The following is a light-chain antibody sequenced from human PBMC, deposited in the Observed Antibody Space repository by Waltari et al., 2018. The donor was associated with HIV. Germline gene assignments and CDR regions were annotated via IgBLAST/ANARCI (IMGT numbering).Light chain of an antibody. CDR2: WAS. CDR3: QQYYSTPYS. CDR1: QSVLYSSNNNNY. J-gene: IGKJ2*03. V-gene: IGKV4-1*01. Sequence: DIVMIQSPNSLAVSLGERATINCKSSQSVLYSSNNNNYLAWYQQKPGQPPKLLIYWASTRASGVPARFSGSGSGTDFTLTISSLQAEDVAVYYCQQYYSTPYSFGQGTKLEIK.